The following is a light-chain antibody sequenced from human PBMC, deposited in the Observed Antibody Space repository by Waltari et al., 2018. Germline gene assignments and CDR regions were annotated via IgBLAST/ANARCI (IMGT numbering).Light chain of an antibody. CDR2: RAS. Sequence: IQMTQSPSRLSASLGDRVTINCRASESVSTWLAWYHQKPGKAPKLLIYRASSLEGEVPSRFTGSGYGTEFTLTINNLQPEDFATYFCQQYASTSLTFGGGTEVEI. CDR3: QQYASTSLT. J-gene: IGKJ4*01. CDR1: ESVSTW. V-gene: IGKV1-5*03.